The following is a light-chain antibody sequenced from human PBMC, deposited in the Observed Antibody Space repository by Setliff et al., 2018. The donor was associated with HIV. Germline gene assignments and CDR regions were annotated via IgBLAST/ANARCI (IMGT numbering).Light chain of an antibody. CDR1: HGIGNY. CDR2: GAS. CDR3: LQHNSYPLT. V-gene: IGKV1-17*03. Sequence: DIQMTQSPSAMSASVGDRVTITCRANHGIGNYLAWFQQKPGKVPKRLIYGASSLESGVPSRFSGSGSGTEFTLTISSLQPEDFASYYCLQHNSYPLTFGGGTKVDIK. J-gene: IGKJ4*01.